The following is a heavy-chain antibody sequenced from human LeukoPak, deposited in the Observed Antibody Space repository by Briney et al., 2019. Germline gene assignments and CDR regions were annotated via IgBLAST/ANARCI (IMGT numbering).Heavy chain of an antibody. CDR3: ATGRHHSDY. CDR1: GLTLSDYY. D-gene: IGHD1-14*01. Sequence: GGALRLSCVASGLTLSDYYMSWIRQAPGKGLEWVSYISVSGVTIYSADSVKGRFTISRDNAKNSLYLLMDSLRAEDKAMYYCATGRHHSDYWGQGTLVTVPS. CDR2: ISVSGVTI. V-gene: IGHV3-11*01. J-gene: IGHJ4*02.